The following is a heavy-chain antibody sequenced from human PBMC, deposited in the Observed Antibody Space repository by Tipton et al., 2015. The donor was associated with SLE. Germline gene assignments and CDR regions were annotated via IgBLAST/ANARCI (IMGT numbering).Heavy chain of an antibody. CDR1: GGSISSGSHY. V-gene: IGHV4-39*07. J-gene: IGHJ4*02. CDR2: IYYSGST. D-gene: IGHD7-27*01. Sequence: TLSLTCTVSGGSISSGSHYWGWIRQPPGKGLEWIGSIYYSGSTYYNPSLKSRVTISVDTSKNQFSLRLSSVTAADTAIYYCAHANWGTNFDYWGQGTLVTVSS. CDR3: AHANWGTNFDY.